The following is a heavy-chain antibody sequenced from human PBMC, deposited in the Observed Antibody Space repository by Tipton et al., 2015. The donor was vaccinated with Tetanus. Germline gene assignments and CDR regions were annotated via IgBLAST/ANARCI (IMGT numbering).Heavy chain of an antibody. Sequence: SLRLSCAASGFIFSSYGIHWVRQAPGKGLEWVAVSWYDGTDKYYADSVKGRFTISRNNSKNTRYLQMHSLRVEDTAVYYCAREADCRGGRGFSGDVDNWGQGTQVTVSS. CDR3: AREADCRGGRGFSGDVDN. CDR2: SWYDGTDK. V-gene: IGHV3-33*01. D-gene: IGHD2-15*01. CDR1: GFIFSSYG. J-gene: IGHJ4*02.